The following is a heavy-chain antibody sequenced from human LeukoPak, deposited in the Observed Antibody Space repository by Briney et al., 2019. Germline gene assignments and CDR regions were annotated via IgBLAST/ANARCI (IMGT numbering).Heavy chain of an antibody. D-gene: IGHD3-16*01. CDR1: VYTFTDYY. Sequence: ASVKVSCKASVYTFTDYYMHWVRQAPGQGLEWMGWINPNSGVTNYAQNFQGRVTMTRDTSISTAYMELTWLSSDDTAVYYCARERSNGGLRLDFWGQGTLVTASS. CDR2: INPNSGVT. CDR3: ARERSNGGLRLDF. J-gene: IGHJ4*02. V-gene: IGHV1-2*02.